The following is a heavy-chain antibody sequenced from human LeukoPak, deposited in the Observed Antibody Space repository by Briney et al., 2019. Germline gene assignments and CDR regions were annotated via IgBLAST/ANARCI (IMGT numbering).Heavy chain of an antibody. J-gene: IGHJ6*02. CDR2: IYYSGST. Sequence: SETLSLTCTVSGGSISSSSYYWAWIRQPPGKGLEWIGSIYYSGSTYYNPSLKSRVTISVDTSKNQFSLKLSSATAADTAVYYCARQLSSSSLYYYYGMDVWGQGTTVTVSS. CDR1: GGSISSSSYY. V-gene: IGHV4-39*01. D-gene: IGHD6-6*01. CDR3: ARQLSSSSLYYYYGMDV.